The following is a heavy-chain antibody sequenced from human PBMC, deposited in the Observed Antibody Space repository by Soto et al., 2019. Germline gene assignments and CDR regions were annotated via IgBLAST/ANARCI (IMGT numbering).Heavy chain of an antibody. CDR1: GYSFTSYW. D-gene: IGHD6-19*01. CDR2: IDPSDSYT. CDR3: ARQIAVAGKGYYGMDV. V-gene: IGHV5-10-1*01. J-gene: IGHJ6*02. Sequence: GESLKISCKGSGYSFTSYWISWVRQMPGKGLEWMGRIDPSDSYTNYSPSFQGHVTISADKSISTAYLQWSSLKASDTAMYYCARQIAVAGKGYYGMDVWGQGTTVTVSS.